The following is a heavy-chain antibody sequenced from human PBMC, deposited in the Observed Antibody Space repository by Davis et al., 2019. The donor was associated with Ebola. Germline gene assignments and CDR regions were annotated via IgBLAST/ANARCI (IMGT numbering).Heavy chain of an antibody. CDR1: GFTFDDYA. CDR3: ASRTYGSGSF. V-gene: IGHV3-9*01. J-gene: IGHJ4*02. D-gene: IGHD3-10*01. Sequence: SLKISCAASGFTFDDYAMHWVRQTPGKGLEWVSGITWNSGSIDYADSVKGQFTISRDNSRSTLYLQMNSLRADDTAVYYCASRTYGSGSFWGQGTLVTVSS. CDR2: ITWNSGSI.